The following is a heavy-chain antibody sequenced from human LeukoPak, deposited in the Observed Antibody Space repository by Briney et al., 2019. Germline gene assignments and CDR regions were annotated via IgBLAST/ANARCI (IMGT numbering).Heavy chain of an antibody. Sequence: PSETLSLTCAVYGGSFSGYYWSWIRQPPGKGLEWIGEINHSGSTNYNPSLKSRVTISVDTSKNQFSLKLASVTDAGTPVYYCARRGRTARPVLEYWGHGTQVTVSS. V-gene: IGHV4-34*01. D-gene: IGHD2-8*01. CDR2: INHSGST. J-gene: IGHJ4*01. CDR1: GGSFSGYY. CDR3: ARRGRTARPVLEY.